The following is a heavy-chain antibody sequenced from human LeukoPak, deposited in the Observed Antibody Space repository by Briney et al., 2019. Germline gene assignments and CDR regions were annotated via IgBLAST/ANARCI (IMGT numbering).Heavy chain of an antibody. J-gene: IGHJ1*01. CDR2: IYYIGTT. Sequence: SETLSLTCAVSGGSLSSGDYYWAWIRQPPGKGQQWVGSIYYIGTTYYNPFLKSRLTISRDTSKNQFSLNLNSVTTADTAVYYCARHASGWYTDWGQGTLVTVSS. D-gene: IGHD6-19*01. V-gene: IGHV4-39*01. CDR1: GGSLSSGDYY. CDR3: ARHASGWYTD.